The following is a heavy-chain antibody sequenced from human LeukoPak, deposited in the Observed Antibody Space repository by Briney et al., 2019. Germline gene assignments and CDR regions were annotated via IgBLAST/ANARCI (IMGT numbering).Heavy chain of an antibody. Sequence: SETPSLTCTVSGGSISSYYWSWIRQPAGKGLEWIGRIYTSGSTNYNPSLKSRVTISVDTSKNQFSLKLSSVTAADTAVYYCARGIRLGAAHTNYYYMDVWGKGTTVTVSS. D-gene: IGHD6-6*01. V-gene: IGHV4-4*07. CDR3: ARGIRLGAAHTNYYYMDV. CDR2: IYTSGST. CDR1: GGSISSYY. J-gene: IGHJ6*03.